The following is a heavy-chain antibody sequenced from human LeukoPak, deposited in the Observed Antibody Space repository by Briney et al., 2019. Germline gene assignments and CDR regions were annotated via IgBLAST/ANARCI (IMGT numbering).Heavy chain of an antibody. CDR1: GFSVSNNY. J-gene: IGHJ3*02. CDR3: ASNLGARNAFDI. CDR2: IYSGGST. Sequence: GGSLRLSCAASGFSVSNNYMSWVRQPPGKGLEWVSVIYSGGSTYYADSVKGRFTISRDNSKNTLYLQVNSLRAEDTAVYYCASNLGARNAFDIWGQGTMVTVSS. V-gene: IGHV3-53*01. D-gene: IGHD1-1*01.